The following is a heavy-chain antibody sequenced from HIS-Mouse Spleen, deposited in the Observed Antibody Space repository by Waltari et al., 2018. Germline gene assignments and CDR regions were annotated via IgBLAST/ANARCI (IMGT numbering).Heavy chain of an antibody. CDR2: IYYSGST. J-gene: IGHJ5*02. CDR3: ARDLGYSSSWYHNWFDP. D-gene: IGHD6-13*01. Sequence: QLQLQESGPGLVKPSETLSLTCTVSGGSISSLSYYWGWIRQPPGKGLEWIGSIYYSGSTYYNPSLKSRVTISVDTSKNQFSLKLSSVTAADTAVYYCARDLGYSSSWYHNWFDPWGQGTLVTVSS. CDR1: GGSISSLSYY. V-gene: IGHV4-39*07.